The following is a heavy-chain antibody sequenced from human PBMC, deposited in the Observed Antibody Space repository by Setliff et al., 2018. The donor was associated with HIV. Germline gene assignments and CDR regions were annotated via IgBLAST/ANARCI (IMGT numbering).Heavy chain of an antibody. CDR3: ARQSYDFWSGPLGFDY. J-gene: IGHJ4*02. D-gene: IGHD3-3*01. CDR2: IYYSGRT. Sequence: SETLSLTCTVSGGSISSSSYYWGWIRQPPGKGLEWIGRIYYSGRTYHNPSLKSRVTISVDTSKNHFSLKLSSVTAADTAVYYCARQSYDFWSGPLGFDYWGQGTRVTVSS. CDR1: GGSISSSSYY. V-gene: IGHV4-39*01.